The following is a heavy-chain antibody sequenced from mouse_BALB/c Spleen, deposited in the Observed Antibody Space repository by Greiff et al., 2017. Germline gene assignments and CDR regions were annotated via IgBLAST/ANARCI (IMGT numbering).Heavy chain of an antibody. Sequence: EVQLQQSGPGLVKPSQSLSLTCTVTGYSITSDYAWNWIRQFPGNKLEWMGYISYSGSTSYNPSLKSRISITRDTSKNQFFLQLNSVTTEDTATYYCAREGAGTQFAYWGQGTLVTVSA. V-gene: IGHV3-2*02. J-gene: IGHJ3*01. CDR2: ISYSGST. D-gene: IGHD4-1*01. CDR1: GYSITSDYA. CDR3: AREGAGTQFAY.